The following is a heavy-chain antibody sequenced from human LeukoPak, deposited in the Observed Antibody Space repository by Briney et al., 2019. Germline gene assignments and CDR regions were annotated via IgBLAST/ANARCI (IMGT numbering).Heavy chain of an antibody. CDR1: GYTFTSYA. J-gene: IGHJ3*02. Sequence: ASVKVSCKTSGYTFTSYAISWVRQAPGQGLECMGWISTYSGNTDYAQKLQGRVTMTTDTSTSTAYMELRSLSSDDTAVYYCARVLVVSSDAFDIWGQGTMVTVSS. CDR2: ISTYSGNT. D-gene: IGHD3-22*01. CDR3: ARVLVVSSDAFDI. V-gene: IGHV1-18*01.